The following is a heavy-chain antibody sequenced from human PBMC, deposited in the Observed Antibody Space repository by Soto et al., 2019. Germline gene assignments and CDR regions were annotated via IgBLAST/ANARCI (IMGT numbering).Heavy chain of an antibody. D-gene: IGHD3-9*01. CDR3: ARGSALKYYDNTHYGMDV. CDR2: IYYSGST. V-gene: IGHV4-31*03. J-gene: IGHJ6*02. CDR1: GGSISSGGYY. Sequence: TLSLTCTVSGGSISSGGYYWSWIRQHPGKGLEWIGYIYYSGSTYYNPSLKSRVTISVDTSKNQFSLKLSSVTAADTAVYYCARGSALKYYDNTHYGMDVWGQGTTVTVSS.